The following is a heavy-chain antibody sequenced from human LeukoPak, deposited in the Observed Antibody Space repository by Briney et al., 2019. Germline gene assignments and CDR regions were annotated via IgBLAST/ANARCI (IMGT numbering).Heavy chain of an antibody. CDR3: ARGSAMAQKQLVRHFDS. CDR1: GYTFTSYG. D-gene: IGHD6-6*01. Sequence: ASVKVSCKASGYTFTSYGISWVRQAPGQGLEWMGLMSAYNGNTKYAQKLQDRVTMTTDTSTTTAYMEVRSLTSDDTAVYYCARGSAMAQKQLVRHFDSWGRGTLVIVS. V-gene: IGHV1-18*01. CDR2: MSAYNGNT. J-gene: IGHJ4*02.